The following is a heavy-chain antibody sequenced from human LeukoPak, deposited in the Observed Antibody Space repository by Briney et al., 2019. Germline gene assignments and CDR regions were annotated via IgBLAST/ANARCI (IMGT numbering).Heavy chain of an antibody. CDR1: GYSISSGYY. Sequence: PSETLSLTCAVSGYSISSGYYWGWIRQPPGKGLEWIGSIHHSGSTYYNPSLKSRVTISVDTSKNQFSLKLSSVTAADTAVYYCARGNYDFWSGYAYYFDYWGQGTLVTVSS. D-gene: IGHD3-3*01. CDR2: IHHSGST. V-gene: IGHV4-38-2*01. CDR3: ARGNYDFWSGYAYYFDY. J-gene: IGHJ4*02.